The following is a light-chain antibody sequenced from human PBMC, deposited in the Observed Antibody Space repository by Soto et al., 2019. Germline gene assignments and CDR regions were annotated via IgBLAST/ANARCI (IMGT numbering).Light chain of an antibody. CDR1: SIGSKS. CDR3: RVWDSSSDHVI. J-gene: IGLJ2*01. Sequence: SSELTQPPSVSLAPGQTASITCGGNSIGSKSVHWYHQKPGQAPIVVIYYDSDRPSGIPERFAGSNSGNTATLTISRVEAGDEADYYCRVWDSSSDHVIFGGGTQLTVL. CDR2: YDS. V-gene: IGLV3-21*04.